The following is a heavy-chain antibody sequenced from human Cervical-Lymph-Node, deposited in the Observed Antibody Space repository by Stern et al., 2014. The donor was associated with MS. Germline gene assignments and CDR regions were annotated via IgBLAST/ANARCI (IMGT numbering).Heavy chain of an antibody. V-gene: IGHV4-39*01. J-gene: IGHJ4*02. CDR3: ARLTSGIAANFDY. D-gene: IGHD6-13*01. Sequence: QLQLQESGPGLVKPSETLSLTCTVSGGSISSSSYYWGCIRQPPGKGLEWIGSIYYSGSTYYNPSLKSRVTMSVEPSKNQSSLKLSSVTAADTAVYYCARLTSGIAANFDYWGQGTLVTVSS. CDR1: GGSISSSSYY. CDR2: IYYSGST.